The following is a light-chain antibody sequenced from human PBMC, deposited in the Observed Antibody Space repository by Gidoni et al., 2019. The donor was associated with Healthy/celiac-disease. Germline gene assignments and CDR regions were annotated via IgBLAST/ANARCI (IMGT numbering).Light chain of an antibody. Sequence: DIQMNQSPSSLSASVGDRVTITCQASQDISNYLNWYQQKPGKAPKLLIYDASNLETGVPSRFSGSGSGTDFTFTISSLQPEVIASYYCQQYDNLPITFGRGTRLEIK. CDR1: QDISNY. CDR3: QQYDNLPIT. J-gene: IGKJ5*01. CDR2: DAS. V-gene: IGKV1-33*01.